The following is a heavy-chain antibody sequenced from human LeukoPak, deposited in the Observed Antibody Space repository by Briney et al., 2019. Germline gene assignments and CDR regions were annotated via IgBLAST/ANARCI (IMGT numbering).Heavy chain of an antibody. CDR1: GFTFSSYS. V-gene: IGHV3-21*01. D-gene: IGHD6-13*01. Sequence: GGSLRLSCAASGFTFSSYSMNWVRQAPGKGLEWVSSISSTSTYIYYADSVKGRFNISRDNAKKSLYLQMNSLRAEDTAVYYCARAKRQQLVLGNWFDPWGQGTLVTVSS. CDR3: ARAKRQQLVLGNWFDP. J-gene: IGHJ5*02. CDR2: ISSTSTYI.